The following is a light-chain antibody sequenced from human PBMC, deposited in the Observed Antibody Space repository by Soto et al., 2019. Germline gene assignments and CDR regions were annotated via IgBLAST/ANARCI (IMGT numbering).Light chain of an antibody. CDR3: QQTYATPFT. CDR2: TAT. V-gene: IGKV1-39*01. J-gene: IGKJ3*01. Sequence: DIQVTQSPSSLSASVGDRVTITCRTSHNIATYLYWYQHRPGKAPNLLIYTATSLQSGVPSRFSGSGTGRDFTLTISALQPEDFTSYICQQTYATPFTFVRVTTV. CDR1: HNIATY.